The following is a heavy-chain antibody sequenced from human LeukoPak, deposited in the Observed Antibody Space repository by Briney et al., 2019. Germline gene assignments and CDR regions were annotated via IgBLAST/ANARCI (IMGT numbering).Heavy chain of an antibody. J-gene: IGHJ6*03. CDR1: GFTISSYA. CDR3: ARVQLVDYYYYSYMDV. Sequence: GGSLRLSCAASGFTISSYAMHWVRQAPGKGLEWVAVMSYDGSNKYYADSVKGRFTISRDNSKNTLYLQMNSLRAEDTALYYCARVQLVDYYYYSYMDVWGKGTTVTVSS. V-gene: IGHV3-30*04. D-gene: IGHD6-6*01. CDR2: MSYDGSNK.